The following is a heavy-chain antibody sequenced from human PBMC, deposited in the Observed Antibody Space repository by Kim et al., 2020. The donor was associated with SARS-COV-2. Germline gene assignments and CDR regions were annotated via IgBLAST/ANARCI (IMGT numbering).Heavy chain of an antibody. CDR3: ARGGWLLLPPFDY. J-gene: IGHJ4*02. D-gene: IGHD3-22*01. V-gene: IGHV3-11*05. Sequence: AASVKGRFTISRDNAKNSLYLQMNRLRAEDTAVYYCARGGWLLLPPFDYWGQGTLVTVSS.